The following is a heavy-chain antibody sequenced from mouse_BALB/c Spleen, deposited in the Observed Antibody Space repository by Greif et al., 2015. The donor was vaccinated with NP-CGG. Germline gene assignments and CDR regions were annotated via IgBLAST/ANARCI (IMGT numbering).Heavy chain of an antibody. CDR1: GYTFTSYY. J-gene: IGHJ2*01. Sequence: VQLQQSGAELVKPGASVKLSCKAPGYTFTSYYMYWVKQRPGQGLEWIGEINPSNGGTNFNEKFKSKATLTVDKSSSTAYMQLSSLTSEDSAVYYCTRSDYYGPHFDYWGQGTTLTVSS. D-gene: IGHD1-1*01. CDR3: TRSDYYGPHFDY. V-gene: IGHV1S81*02. CDR2: INPSNGGT.